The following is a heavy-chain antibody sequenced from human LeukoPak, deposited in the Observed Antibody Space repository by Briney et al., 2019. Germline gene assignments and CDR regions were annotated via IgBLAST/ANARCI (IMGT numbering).Heavy chain of an antibody. CDR1: GFTFSNFW. V-gene: IGHV3-74*01. Sequence: GGSLRLSCAASGFTFSNFWMHWVREAPGKGLVWVSRINRDGRTTDYADSVKGRFTISRDNAKNTLYLQMNSLRAEDTAVYYCAKDLNWNYAVDPWGQGTVVTVSS. J-gene: IGHJ5*02. CDR3: AKDLNWNYAVDP. CDR2: INRDGRTT. D-gene: IGHD1-7*01.